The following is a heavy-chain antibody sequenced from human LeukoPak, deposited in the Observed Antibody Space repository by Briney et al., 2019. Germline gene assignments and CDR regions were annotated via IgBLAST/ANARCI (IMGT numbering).Heavy chain of an antibody. Sequence: GGSLRLSCAASGFTFSSYAMSWVRQAPGKGLKWVSTNNGAGTYYADSVKGRSTISRDNSYNTVSLQMNSLRDEDTGVYYCARDLPTVVYGESWFDPWGQGTLVTVSS. CDR2: NNGAGT. V-gene: IGHV3-23*01. D-gene: IGHD4-17*01. CDR3: ARDLPTVVYGESWFDP. CDR1: GFTFSSYA. J-gene: IGHJ5*02.